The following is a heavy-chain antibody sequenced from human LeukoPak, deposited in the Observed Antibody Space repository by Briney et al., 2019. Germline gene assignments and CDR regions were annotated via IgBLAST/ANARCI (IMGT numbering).Heavy chain of an antibody. D-gene: IGHD3-9*01. CDR3: AKDWYDILTGLYDY. V-gene: IGHV3-7*01. J-gene: IGHJ4*02. CDR1: GFTFSSYW. Sequence: GGSLRLSCAASGFTFSSYWMSWVRQAPGKGLEWVANIKQDGSEKYYADSVKGRFTISRDNSKNTLYLQMNSLRAEDTAVYYCAKDWYDILTGLYDYWGQGTLVTVSS. CDR2: IKQDGSEK.